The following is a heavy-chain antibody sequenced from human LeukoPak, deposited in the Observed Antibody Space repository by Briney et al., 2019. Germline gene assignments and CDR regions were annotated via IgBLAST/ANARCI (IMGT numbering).Heavy chain of an antibody. CDR3: HVPGDSSGYYDQVFDY. V-gene: IGHV5-51*01. J-gene: IGHJ4*02. CDR2: IYPGDPDT. CDR1: GYSFTSYW. Sequence: GESLKISCKGSGYSFTSYWIGWVRQMPGKGLEWMGIIYPGDPDTRYSPSFQGQVTISADKSISTAYLQWSSLKASDTAMYYCHVPGDSSGYYDQVFDYWGQGTLITASS. D-gene: IGHD3-22*01.